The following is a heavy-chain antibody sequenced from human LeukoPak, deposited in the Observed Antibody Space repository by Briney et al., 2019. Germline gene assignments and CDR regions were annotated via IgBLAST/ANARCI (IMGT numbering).Heavy chain of an antibody. CDR2: IKGSGDGT. CDR3: GRDPNGDYVGAFDF. CDR1: GFTFSNYA. J-gene: IGHJ3*01. D-gene: IGHD4-17*01. Sequence: GGSLRLSCAASGFTFSNYAMTWVRQAPGKGLEGVSSIKGSGDGTSYADSVKGRFTMSRDNSKNTLYLQMNSLRAEDTAIYYCGRDPNGDYVGAFDFWGQGTWVTVSS. V-gene: IGHV3-23*01.